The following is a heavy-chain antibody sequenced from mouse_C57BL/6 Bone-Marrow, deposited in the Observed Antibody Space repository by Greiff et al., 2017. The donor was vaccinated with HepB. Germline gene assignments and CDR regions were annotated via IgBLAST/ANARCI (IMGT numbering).Heavy chain of an antibody. CDR2: IDPANGNT. CDR3: ARRDWVYYYAMDY. CDR1: GFNIKNTY. Sequence: EVQRVESVAELVRPGASVKLSCTASGFNIKNTYMHWVKQRPEQGLEWIGRIDPANGNTKYAPKFQGKATITADTSSNTAYLQLSSLTSEDTAIYYCARRDWVYYYAMDYWGQGTSVTVSS. V-gene: IGHV14-3*01. J-gene: IGHJ4*01. D-gene: IGHD4-1*01.